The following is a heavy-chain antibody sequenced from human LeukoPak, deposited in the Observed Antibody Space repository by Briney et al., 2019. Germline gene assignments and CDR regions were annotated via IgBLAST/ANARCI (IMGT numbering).Heavy chain of an antibody. D-gene: IGHD6-19*01. CDR2: INPNSGGT. CDR3: ARMGSSGPYYYYYYYMDV. J-gene: IGHJ6*03. Sequence: ASVKVSCKASGYTFTGYYMHWVRQAPGQGLEWMGWINPNSGGTNYAQKFRGRVTITRDTSISTAYMELSRLRSDDTAVYYCARMGSSGPYYYYYYYMDVWGKGTTVTISS. CDR1: GYTFTGYY. V-gene: IGHV1-2*02.